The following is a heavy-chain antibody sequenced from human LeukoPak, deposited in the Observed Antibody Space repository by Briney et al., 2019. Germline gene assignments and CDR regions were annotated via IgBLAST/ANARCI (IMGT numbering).Heavy chain of an antibody. CDR3: AKALTIFDHMDV. Sequence: GGSLRLSCTGSGFTFNDFWMSWVRQAPGKGLEWVSAISGSGAGTYYADSVKGRFTISRDNSKDTLYLQVNSLRAEDTAVYYCAKALTIFDHMDVWGKGTTVTVSS. D-gene: IGHD3-3*01. CDR1: GFTFNDFW. CDR2: ISGSGAGT. V-gene: IGHV3-23*01. J-gene: IGHJ6*03.